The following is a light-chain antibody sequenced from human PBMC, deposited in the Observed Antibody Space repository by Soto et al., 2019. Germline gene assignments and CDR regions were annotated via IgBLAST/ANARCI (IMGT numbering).Light chain of an antibody. CDR1: QSVRSN. CDR3: QQYSAWPLT. J-gene: IGKJ4*01. Sequence: EIVMTQSPATLAVSPGEGATRFCIAGQSVRSNFLAWYQQKPGQAPRLLIYGASTRATGVPARFSGSGSGTEFTLTISSLQSEDFAVYYCQQYSAWPLTFGGGTKVDIK. V-gene: IGKV3-15*01. CDR2: GAS.